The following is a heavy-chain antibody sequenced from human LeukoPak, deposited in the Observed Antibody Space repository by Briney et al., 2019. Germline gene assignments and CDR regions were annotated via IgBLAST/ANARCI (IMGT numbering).Heavy chain of an antibody. CDR2: FSWDGVTT. CDR3: AKGGGGSEMDY. CDR1: GFTFDDYG. J-gene: IGHJ4*02. Sequence: GGSLRLSCAASGFTFDDYGMSWVRQAPGKGLEWVSLFSWDGVTTYYADSVKGRFTISRDSGKNSLYLQMNSLTTEDTAFYYCAKGGGGSEMDYWGQGTLVTVSS. V-gene: IGHV3-43*02. D-gene: IGHD1-26*01.